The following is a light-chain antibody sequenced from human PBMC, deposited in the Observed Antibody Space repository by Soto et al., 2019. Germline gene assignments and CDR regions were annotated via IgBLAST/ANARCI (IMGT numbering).Light chain of an antibody. CDR1: QSVSST. J-gene: IGKJ1*01. V-gene: IGKV3-15*01. CDR2: GAS. Sequence: EIVLTQSPGTLSLSPGERATLSCRASQSVSSTSLIWYQQKPGQAPRLLIYGASTRATGIPARFSGSGSGTEFTLTISSLQSEDFAVYYCQQYNNWPATFGQGTKVDNK. CDR3: QQYNNWPAT.